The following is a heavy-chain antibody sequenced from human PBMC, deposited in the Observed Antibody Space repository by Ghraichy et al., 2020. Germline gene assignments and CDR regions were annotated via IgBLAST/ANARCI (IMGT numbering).Heavy chain of an antibody. CDR3: AKDDWGAHDAFDI. CDR2: ISGSGGST. Sequence: GVLNISCAASGFTFSSYAMSWVRQAPGKGLEWVSAISGSGGSTYYADSVKGRFTISRDNSKNTLYLQMNSLRAEDTAVYYCAKDDWGAHDAFDIWGQGTMVTVSS. V-gene: IGHV3-23*01. CDR1: GFTFSSYA. J-gene: IGHJ3*02. D-gene: IGHD3-9*01.